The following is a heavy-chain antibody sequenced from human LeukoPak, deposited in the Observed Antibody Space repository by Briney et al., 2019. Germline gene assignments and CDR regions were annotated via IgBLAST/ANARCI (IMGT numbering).Heavy chain of an antibody. Sequence: PSETLSPTCTVSGGSISSYYWSWIRQPAGKGLEWIGRIYTSGSTNYNPSLKSRVTMSVDTSKNQFSLKLSSVTAADTAVYYCARELWDYDILTGYWRYFDYWGQGTLVTVSS. V-gene: IGHV4-4*07. CDR3: ARELWDYDILTGYWRYFDY. CDR1: GGSISSYY. D-gene: IGHD3-9*01. J-gene: IGHJ4*02. CDR2: IYTSGST.